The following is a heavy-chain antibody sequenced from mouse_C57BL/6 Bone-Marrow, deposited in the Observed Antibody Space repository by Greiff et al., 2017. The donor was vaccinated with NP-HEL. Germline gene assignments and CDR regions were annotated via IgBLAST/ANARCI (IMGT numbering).Heavy chain of an antibody. D-gene: IGHD1-1*01. Sequence: EVQLQQSGPELVKPGASVKISCKASGYTFTDYHMNWVKQSHGKSLEWIGDINPNNGGTSYNQKFKGKATLTVDKSSSTAYMELRSLTSEDSAVYDCAIDYYAYYFDYWGQGTTLTVSS. CDR1: GYTFTDYH. CDR2: INPNNGGT. CDR3: AIDYYAYYFDY. J-gene: IGHJ2*01. V-gene: IGHV1-26*01.